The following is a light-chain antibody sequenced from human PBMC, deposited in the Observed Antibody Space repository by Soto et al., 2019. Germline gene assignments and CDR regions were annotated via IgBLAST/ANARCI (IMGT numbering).Light chain of an antibody. V-gene: IGKV1-39*01. Sequence: DIQMTQSPSSPSAYVRARVTITRRASQSISSYLNWYQQKPGKAPKLLIYAASSLQSGVPSRFSGSGSGTDFTLTISSLQPEDFATYYCQKSYSTPITFGQGTRLEIK. CDR1: QSISSY. CDR3: QKSYSTPIT. CDR2: AAS. J-gene: IGKJ5*01.